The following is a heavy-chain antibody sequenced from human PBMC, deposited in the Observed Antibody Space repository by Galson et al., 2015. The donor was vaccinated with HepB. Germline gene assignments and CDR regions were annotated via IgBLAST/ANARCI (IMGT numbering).Heavy chain of an antibody. D-gene: IGHD3-10*01. CDR2: ITSKAYGEAP. CDR1: GFTFGDYA. CDR3: TRDIDRGTGAD. J-gene: IGHJ4*02. Sequence: SLRLSCAFSGFTFGDYAMSWFRQAPGKGLEWVGFITSKAYGEAPDYAASVKGRFTISRDDSKSIAYLQMNSLKTEDTGVYYCTRDIDRGTGADWGQGTLVTVSS. V-gene: IGHV3-49*03.